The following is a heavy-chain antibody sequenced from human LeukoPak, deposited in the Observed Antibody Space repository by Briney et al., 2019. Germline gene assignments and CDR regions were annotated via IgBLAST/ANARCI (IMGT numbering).Heavy chain of an antibody. J-gene: IGHJ6*03. V-gene: IGHV3-23*01. Sequence: AGSLRLSCTASGFPFSDNAMNRVGQGPGQGLEWVAGVSDSGTTTYSADSVKGRFTISGDDSKNTLYLHMNSLRVDDTAIYYCGRGSRETTMFYYYYMDVWGKGTTVIVCS. CDR2: VSDSGTTT. CDR3: GRGSRETTMFYYYYMDV. CDR1: GFPFSDNA. D-gene: IGHD3-10*01.